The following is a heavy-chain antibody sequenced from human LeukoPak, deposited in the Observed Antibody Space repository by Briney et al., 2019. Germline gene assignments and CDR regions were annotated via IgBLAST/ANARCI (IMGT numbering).Heavy chain of an antibody. CDR1: GGSINNYY. D-gene: IGHD4-11*01. J-gene: IGHJ5*02. Sequence: SETLSLTCTVSGGSINNYYWSWIRQPAGKGLEWIGRMYTSGSTDYNPSLKSRVTMSVDTSKNQFSLKMSSVAAADTAVYYCARGYNNYDPYWFDPWGQGTLVTVSA. CDR3: ARGYNNYDPYWFDP. V-gene: IGHV4-4*07. CDR2: MYTSGST.